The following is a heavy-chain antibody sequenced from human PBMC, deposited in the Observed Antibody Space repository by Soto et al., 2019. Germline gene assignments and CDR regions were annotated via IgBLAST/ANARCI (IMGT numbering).Heavy chain of an antibody. CDR2: INSDGSRT. V-gene: IGHV3-74*01. CDR3: ARAPSPSGCYDY. CDR1: GITFSSYW. Sequence: GGSMRLSCVVSGITFSSYWMHWVRQGPGKGRMWVSRINSDGSRTAYADSAKARLTVSRDNAKDTLYLQMNSLRAEDPATQSPARAPSPSGCYDYWGQGTRVAVSS. J-gene: IGHJ4*02. D-gene: IGHD6-19*01.